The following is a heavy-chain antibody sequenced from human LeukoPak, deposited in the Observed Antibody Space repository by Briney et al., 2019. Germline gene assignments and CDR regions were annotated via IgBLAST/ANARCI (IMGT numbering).Heavy chain of an antibody. J-gene: IGHJ4*02. CDR1: GGSISSYY. Sequence: SETLSLTCTVSGGSISSYYWSWIRQPPGKGLEWIGYIYYSGSTNYNPSLKSRVTISVDTSRNQFSLKLSSVTAADTAVYYCARGGGGYNGRAFDYWGRETLVPVS. V-gene: IGHV4-59*01. CDR2: IYYSGST. CDR3: ARGGGGYNGRAFDY. D-gene: IGHD5-24*01.